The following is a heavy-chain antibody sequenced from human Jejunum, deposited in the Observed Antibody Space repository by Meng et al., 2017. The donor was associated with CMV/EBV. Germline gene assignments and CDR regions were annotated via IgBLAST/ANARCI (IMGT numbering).Heavy chain of an antibody. Sequence: STFSTYALAWVRQAPGRGLEWMGWVSAYNGDTNSAHQLHGRVSMTTDTSTTTAYMELRGLRSDDTGVYYCARIPVTSGSSYGLDVWGQGTTVTVSS. CDR3: ARIPVTSGSSYGLDV. CDR2: VSAYNGDT. D-gene: IGHD4-17*01. V-gene: IGHV1-18*01. CDR1: STFSTYA. J-gene: IGHJ6*02.